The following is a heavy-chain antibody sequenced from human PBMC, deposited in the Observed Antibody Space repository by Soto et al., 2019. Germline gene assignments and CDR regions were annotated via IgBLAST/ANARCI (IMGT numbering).Heavy chain of an antibody. CDR1: GGSITNYY. CDR3: ARHGFGSLHGLVDV. V-gene: IGHV4-59*08. CDR2: IQYNGYS. J-gene: IGHJ6*02. D-gene: IGHD3-10*01. Sequence: QVQLQESGPGLVKPSETLSLTCTVSGGSITNYYCSWFRHPPGKGLEWIGYIQYNGYSAYNLSLKRRVTMSMDTSKTQFSLMLESVTATDTAVYYFARHGFGSLHGLVDVWGQGTKVIVSS.